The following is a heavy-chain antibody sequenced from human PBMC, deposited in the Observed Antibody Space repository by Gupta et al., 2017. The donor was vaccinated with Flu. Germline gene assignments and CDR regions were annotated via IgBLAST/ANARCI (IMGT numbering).Heavy chain of an antibody. CDR3: ARRSNSGGAWYFDL. CDR1: GVSISSSSYY. CDR2: GSYSGRT. Sequence: QVHLQESGPGLVKPSETLSLTCTVSGVSISSSSYYWGWIRQPPGKGLQWIASGSYSGRTYYKPSLRSRVTISVDTSKNQFSLVLRSVTAADTAVYYCARRSNSGGAWYFDLWGRGTLLTVSS. V-gene: IGHV4-39*01. J-gene: IGHJ2*01. D-gene: IGHD1-7*01.